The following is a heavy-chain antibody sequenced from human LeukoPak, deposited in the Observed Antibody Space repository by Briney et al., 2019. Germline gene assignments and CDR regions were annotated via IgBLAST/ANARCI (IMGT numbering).Heavy chain of an antibody. V-gene: IGHV3-53*01. Sequence: GGSLRLSCAASGFTVSSNYMSWVRQAPGKGLEWVSVIYSGGSTYADSVKGRFTISRDNSKNTLYLQMNSLRAEDTAVYYCAREGSSSWYVDYWGQGTLVTVSS. D-gene: IGHD6-13*01. CDR2: IYSGGST. CDR1: GFTVSSNY. CDR3: AREGSSSWYVDY. J-gene: IGHJ4*02.